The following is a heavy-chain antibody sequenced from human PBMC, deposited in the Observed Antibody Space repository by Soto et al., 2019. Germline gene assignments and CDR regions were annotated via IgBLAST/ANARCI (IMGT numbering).Heavy chain of an antibody. CDR1: GFTFSSYA. J-gene: IGHJ4*02. V-gene: IGHV3-23*01. Sequence: EVQLLGSGGGLVQPGGSLRLSCAASGFTFSSYAMTWVRQAPGKGLEWVSDISGSGGSTYYADSVKGRFTISRDNSKNTLYLQMNSLRAEDTAVYYCAKATTPRYCSSTSFPHYFDYWGQGTLVTVSS. D-gene: IGHD2-2*01. CDR3: AKATTPRYCSSTSFPHYFDY. CDR2: ISGSGGST.